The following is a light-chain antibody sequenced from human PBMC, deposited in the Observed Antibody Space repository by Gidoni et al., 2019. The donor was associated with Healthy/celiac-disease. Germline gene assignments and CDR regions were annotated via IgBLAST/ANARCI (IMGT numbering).Light chain of an antibody. CDR1: SLSSYY. J-gene: IGLJ2*01. V-gene: IGLV3-19*01. CDR2: GKN. CDR3: NSRDSSGNHWV. Sequence: SSELTQDPAVSVALGQTVRITCQGDSLSSYYASWYQQKPGQAPVLVIYGKNNRPPGIPDRFSGSSSGNTASLTITGAHAEDEADYYCNSRDSSGNHWVFGGGTKLTVL.